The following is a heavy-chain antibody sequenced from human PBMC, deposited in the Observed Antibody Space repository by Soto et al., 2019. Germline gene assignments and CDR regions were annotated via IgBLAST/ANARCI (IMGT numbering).Heavy chain of an antibody. J-gene: IGHJ4*02. CDR2: VSTYNGYT. CDR3: ARDRQSDY. Sequence: ASLKLSCKASGYTFTSYGITWVRQAPGQGLEWMGWVSTYNGYTKYAQKFQGRVTMTTDTSTTTAFMEVRSLRSDDTAVYYCARDRQSDYWGQGALVTVSS. V-gene: IGHV1-18*01. CDR1: GYTFTSYG.